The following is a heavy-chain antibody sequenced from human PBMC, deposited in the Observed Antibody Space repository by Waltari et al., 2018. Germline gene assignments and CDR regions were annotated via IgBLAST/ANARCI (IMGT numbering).Heavy chain of an antibody. V-gene: IGHV2-5*02. D-gene: IGHD2-8*01. CDR2: LYWDGDK. Sequence: QITLRESGPTLVKPTQPLTLTCTFSGFSLATHGMGVGWIRQPPGKALEWLALLYWDGDKRYSPSLMGRLTITKDPPNNQEVLTRTNMDHFDTATYCCARNDVEMEVSAFDYWREGTLVTVSS. CDR1: GFSLATHGMG. J-gene: IGHJ4*02. CDR3: ARNDVEMEVSAFDY.